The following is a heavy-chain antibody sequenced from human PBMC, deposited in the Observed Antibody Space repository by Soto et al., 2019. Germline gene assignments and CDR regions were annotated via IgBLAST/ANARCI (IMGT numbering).Heavy chain of an antibody. V-gene: IGHV1-8*01. Sequence: QVQLVQSGAEVKKPGASVKVSCKASGYTFTSYDINWVRQATGQGLEWMGWMNPNSGDTGYAQKFQGRVTMTRTTSIRTAYMELTSLRSEDTAVYYCAREAYYYDSSGVRAYYLDYWGQGTLVTVSS. CDR1: GYTFTSYD. J-gene: IGHJ4*02. CDR2: MNPNSGDT. CDR3: AREAYYYDSSGVRAYYLDY. D-gene: IGHD3-22*01.